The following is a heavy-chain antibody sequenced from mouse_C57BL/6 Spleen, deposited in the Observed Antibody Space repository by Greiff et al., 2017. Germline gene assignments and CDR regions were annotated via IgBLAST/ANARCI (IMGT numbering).Heavy chain of an antibody. Sequence: VQLQQSGAELVKPGASVKLSCTASGFNIKDYYMHWVKQRTEQGLEWIGRIDPEDGETNYDQKFQGKATITADKSSNTAYLQLSSLTSEDTAVYYCARGYYGSSSYWYFDVWGTGTTVTVSS. CDR2: IDPEDGET. D-gene: IGHD1-1*01. CDR1: GFNIKDYY. J-gene: IGHJ1*03. V-gene: IGHV14-2*01. CDR3: ARGYYGSSSYWYFDV.